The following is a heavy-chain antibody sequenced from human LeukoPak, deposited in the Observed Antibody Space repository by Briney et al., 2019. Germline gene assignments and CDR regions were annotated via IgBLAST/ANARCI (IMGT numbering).Heavy chain of an antibody. CDR2: IIPIFSTT. CDR1: GGTFSSFT. V-gene: IGHV1-69*08. CDR3: ASRSTVSEHPDSSGYKEY. D-gene: IGHD2-15*01. Sequence: SVKVSCKASGGTFSSFTFNWVRQAPGQGLEWMGMIIPIFSTTDYAQNFQGRVTITADKTTGTVYMELSSLISDDTAVYYCASRSTVSEHPDSSGYKEYWGQGTLVTVSS. J-gene: IGHJ4*02.